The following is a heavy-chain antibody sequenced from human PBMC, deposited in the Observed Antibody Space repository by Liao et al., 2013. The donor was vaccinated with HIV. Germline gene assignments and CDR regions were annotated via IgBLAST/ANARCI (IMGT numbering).Heavy chain of an antibody. CDR3: ARGKTTVTTLAFDI. V-gene: IGHV4-4*07. J-gene: IGHJ3*02. CDR1: GGSISSYY. Sequence: QVQLQESGPGLVKPSETLSLTCTVSGGSISSYYWSWIRQPAGKGLEWIGRIYSSGSANYNPSLKSRVTMSVDTSKNQFSLKMSYVTAADTAVYYCARGKTTVTTLAFDIWGQGTMVTVSS. CDR2: IYSSGSA. D-gene: IGHD4-17*01.